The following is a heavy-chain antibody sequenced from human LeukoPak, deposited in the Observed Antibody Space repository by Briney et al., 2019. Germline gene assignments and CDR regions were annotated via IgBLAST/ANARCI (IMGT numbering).Heavy chain of an antibody. CDR2: INHSGST. CDR1: GGSFSGYY. CDR3: ARQYGSGWYKGYFQY. V-gene: IGHV4-34*01. Sequence: SETLSLTCAVYGGSFSGYYWSWIRQPPGKGLEWIGEINHSGSTKYNPSLKSRVTISVDTSKNQFSLKVTSVTAADTAVYYCARQYGSGWYKGYFQYWGQGTLVTVSS. D-gene: IGHD6-19*01. J-gene: IGHJ1*01.